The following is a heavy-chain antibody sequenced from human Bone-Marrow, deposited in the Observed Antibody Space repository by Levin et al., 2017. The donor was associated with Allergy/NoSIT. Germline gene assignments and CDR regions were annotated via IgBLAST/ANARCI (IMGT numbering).Heavy chain of an antibody. Sequence: SETLSLTCTVSEGFISSFYWSWIRQPPGKGLEWIGYIHYSGATNYNPSLKSRVTMSVDMSKNQFSLKMNSVTAADTAVYYCASLASTAPINYFDYWGQGTLVTVSS. CDR1: EGFISSFY. V-gene: IGHV4-59*01. CDR3: ASLASTAPINYFDY. J-gene: IGHJ4*02. CDR2: IHYSGAT.